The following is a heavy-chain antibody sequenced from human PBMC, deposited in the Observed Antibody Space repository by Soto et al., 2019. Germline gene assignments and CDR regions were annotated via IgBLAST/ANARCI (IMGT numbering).Heavy chain of an antibody. CDR1: GFTLSSYA. Sequence: GGSLRLSCAASGFTLSSYAMSWVRQAPGKGLEWVSAISGSGGSTYYADSVKGRFTISRDNSKNTLYLQMNSLRAEDTAVYYCAKPTDSYYDFWSGYLVSPYYYGMDVWGQGTTVTVSS. D-gene: IGHD3-3*01. V-gene: IGHV3-23*01. J-gene: IGHJ6*02. CDR3: AKPTDSYYDFWSGYLVSPYYYGMDV. CDR2: ISGSGGST.